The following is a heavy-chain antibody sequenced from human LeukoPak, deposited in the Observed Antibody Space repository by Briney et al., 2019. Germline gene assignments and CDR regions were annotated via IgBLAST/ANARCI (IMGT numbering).Heavy chain of an antibody. V-gene: IGHV3-48*01. CDR2: ISNSSSIM. CDR3: ATAKKDC. CDR1: GFTFSRYS. J-gene: IGHJ4*02. Sequence: GGSLRLSCAASGFTFSRYSMNWVRQAPGGGLEWVSYISNSSSIMYYSDSVKGRFTISRDNAKNSLYLQMNSLRADDTAVYYCATAKKDCWGQGTLVTVSS.